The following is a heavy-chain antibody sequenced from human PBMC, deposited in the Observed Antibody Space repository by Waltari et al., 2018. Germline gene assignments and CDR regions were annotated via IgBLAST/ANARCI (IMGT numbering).Heavy chain of an antibody. D-gene: IGHD6-19*01. CDR1: GGSFSGYY. V-gene: IGHV4-34*01. J-gene: IGHJ3*02. CDR3: SYSSGWRHDAFDI. CDR2: INHSGST. Sequence: QVQLQQWGAGLLKPSETLSLTCAVYGGSFSGYYWSWIRQPPGKGLEWIGAINHSGSTNYNPSLKSRVTISVDTSKNQFSLKLSSVTAADTAVYYCSYSSGWRHDAFDIWGQGTMVTVSS.